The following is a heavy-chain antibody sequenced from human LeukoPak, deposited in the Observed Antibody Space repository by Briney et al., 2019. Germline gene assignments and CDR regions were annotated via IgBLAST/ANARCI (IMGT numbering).Heavy chain of an antibody. D-gene: IGHD6-13*01. CDR2: IYHSGST. CDR3: ARQKKWGRSSSWGRQPQDPSIQFDY. V-gene: IGHV4-59*08. J-gene: IGHJ4*02. Sequence: SETLSLTCTVSGGSISSYYWSWIRQPPGKGLEWIGEIYHSGSTNYNPSLKSRVTISVDTSKNQFSLKLSSVTAADTAVYYCARQKKWGRSSSWGRQPQDPSIQFDYWGQGTLVTVSS. CDR1: GGSISSYY.